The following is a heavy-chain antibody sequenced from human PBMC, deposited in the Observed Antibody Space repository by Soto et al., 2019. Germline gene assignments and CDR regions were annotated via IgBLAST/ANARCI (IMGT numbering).Heavy chain of an antibody. CDR2: ISGYNGNT. D-gene: IGHD3-22*01. CDR1: GYTFTIYG. CDR3: ARVDYYDSSGDGGY. V-gene: IGHV1-18*04. J-gene: IGHJ4*02. Sequence: QVQLVQSGAEVKKPGASVKVSCKASGYTFTIYGISWVRQAPGQGLEWMGWISGYNGNTDYAQNLQDRVTLTTDASTRSGYMELRSVRSDDTAVYYCARVDYYDSSGDGGYWGQGTLITVSS.